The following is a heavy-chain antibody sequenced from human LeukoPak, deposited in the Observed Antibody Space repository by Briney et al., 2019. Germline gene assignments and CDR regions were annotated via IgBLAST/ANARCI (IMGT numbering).Heavy chain of an antibody. V-gene: IGHV4-4*07. J-gene: IGHJ4*02. CDR2: IHTSGST. Sequence: SETLSLTCTVSGGSISNYHWSWIRQPAGKGLEWIGQIHTSGSTNYNPPLKSRVTMSIDTPENQLSLTIRSVTAADTDVYYCARRDISSGWSFDYWGQGTLVTVSS. CDR1: GGSISNYH. CDR3: ARRDISSGWSFDY. D-gene: IGHD6-19*01.